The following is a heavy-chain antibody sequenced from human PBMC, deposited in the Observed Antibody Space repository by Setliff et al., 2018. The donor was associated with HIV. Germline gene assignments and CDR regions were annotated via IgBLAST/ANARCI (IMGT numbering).Heavy chain of an antibody. CDR2: IYHSGTI. CDR1: GASISSTNW. D-gene: IGHD3-22*01. Sequence: SETLSLTCAVSGASISSTNWWTWVRQPPGEGLEWIGEIYHSGTIYYNPSLKSRVTISLDKSNNQFSLKLTSVTAADTAVYFCARDPHYFDTSGHYSWFYFDYWGQGTLVTVSS. CDR3: ARDPHYFDTSGHYSWFYFDY. J-gene: IGHJ4*02. V-gene: IGHV4-4*02.